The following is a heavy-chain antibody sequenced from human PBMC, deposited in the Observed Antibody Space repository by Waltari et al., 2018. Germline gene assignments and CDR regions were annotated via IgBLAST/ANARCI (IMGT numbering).Heavy chain of an antibody. CDR3: HLTGRNIVLAGGSPSFYSYMDV. V-gene: IGHV1-24*01. D-gene: IGHD2-15*01. Sequence: QVQVEQSGSEVKRPGASVRVSCTVPGYTLAGLSIDWVRQVPAKGLEWRGGLDREDGETTYHTHFQGRITGTEDTSTNTAYMGLRTLVSDDTAVYFCHLTGRNIVLAGGSPSFYSYMDVWGRGTTVTVS. CDR1: GYTLAGLS. CDR2: LDREDGET. J-gene: IGHJ6*03.